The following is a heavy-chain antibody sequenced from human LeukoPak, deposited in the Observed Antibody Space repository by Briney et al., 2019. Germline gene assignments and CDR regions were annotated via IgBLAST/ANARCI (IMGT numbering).Heavy chain of an antibody. D-gene: IGHD3-10*01. V-gene: IGHV1-69*13. CDR1: GGTFSSYD. Sequence: ASAMISCKESGGTFSSYDISWVRQAPGQGREWMGGIIPLFGTKNYAQKFQGRVTTTADDSTSTAYKQLRSLRSEDTAVYYCATAGAMIRGPVGSYGMEVWGQGTTVTVS. J-gene: IGHJ6*01. CDR2: IIPLFGTK. CDR3: ATAGAMIRGPVGSYGMEV.